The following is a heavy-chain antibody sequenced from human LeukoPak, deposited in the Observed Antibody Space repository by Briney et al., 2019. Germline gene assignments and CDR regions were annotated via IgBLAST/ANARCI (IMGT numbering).Heavy chain of an antibody. CDR2: IRSKAYGGTT. Sequence: GGSLRLSCTASGFTFGDYAMSWFRQAPGKGLEWVGFIRSKAYGGTTEYAASVKGRFTISRDDSKSIAYLQMNSLKTEDTAVYYCTRDQVTGDKWYYYYYMDVWGKGTTVTVSS. CDR1: GFTFGDYA. V-gene: IGHV3-49*03. D-gene: IGHD7-27*01. CDR3: TRDQVTGDKWYYYYYMDV. J-gene: IGHJ6*03.